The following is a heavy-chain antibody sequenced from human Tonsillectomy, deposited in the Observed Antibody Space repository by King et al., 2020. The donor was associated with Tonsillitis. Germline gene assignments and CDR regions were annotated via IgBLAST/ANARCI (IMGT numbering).Heavy chain of an antibody. J-gene: IGHJ4*02. CDR2: IDWDDDK. CDR3: ARLSGYSYGSYFDS. D-gene: IGHD5-18*01. V-gene: IGHV2-70*15. Sequence: VTLKESGPALVKPTQTLTLTCTFSGFSLSTSGMCVSWIRQPPGKALEWLARIDWDDDKYYSTSLKTRLTISKDTSKNQVVLTMTNMDPVDTATYYCARLSGYSYGSYFDSWGQGTLVTVSS. CDR1: GFSLSTSGMC.